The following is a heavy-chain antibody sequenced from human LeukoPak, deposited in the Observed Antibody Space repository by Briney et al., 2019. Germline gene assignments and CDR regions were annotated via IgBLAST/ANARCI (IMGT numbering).Heavy chain of an antibody. J-gene: IGHJ5*02. V-gene: IGHV4-30-4*07. CDR1: GDSISSGSYS. D-gene: IGHD1-26*01. CDR3: ARGGNYWPQWWFDP. CDR2: IYYSGST. Sequence: SQTLSLTCAVSGDSISSGSYSWSWIRQPPGKGLEWIGHIYYSGSTYYNPSLKSRLNMSVDRSKNQLSLKLNSVTPADTAVYYCARGGNYWPQWWFDPWGRGTLVSVSS.